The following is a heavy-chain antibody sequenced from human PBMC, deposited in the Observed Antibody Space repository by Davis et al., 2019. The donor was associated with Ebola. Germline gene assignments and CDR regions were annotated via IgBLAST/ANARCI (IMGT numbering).Heavy chain of an antibody. V-gene: IGHV3-23*01. J-gene: IGHJ4*02. CDR2: ISGSGGST. Sequence: PGGSLRLSCAASGFTFSSYAMSWVRQAPGKGLEWVSAISGSGGSTYYADSVKGRFTISRDNSKNTLYLQMNSLRAEDTAVYYCARDSYSHTVIFAYWGQGTLVTVSS. D-gene: IGHD4-17*01. CDR1: GFTFSSYA. CDR3: ARDSYSHTVIFAY.